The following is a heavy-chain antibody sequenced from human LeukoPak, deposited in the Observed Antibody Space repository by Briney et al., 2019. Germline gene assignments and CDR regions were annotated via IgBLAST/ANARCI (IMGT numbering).Heavy chain of an antibody. J-gene: IGHJ4*02. CDR1: GFTVSSNY. CDR2: IYSGGST. Sequence: PGGSLRLSCAASGFTVSSNYMSWVRQAPGKGLEWVSVIYSGGSTYYADSMKGRFTISRDNSKNTLYLQMNSLRAEDTAVYYCASPIVGATTGGYWGQGTLVTVSS. D-gene: IGHD1-26*01. V-gene: IGHV3-53*01. CDR3: ASPIVGATTGGY.